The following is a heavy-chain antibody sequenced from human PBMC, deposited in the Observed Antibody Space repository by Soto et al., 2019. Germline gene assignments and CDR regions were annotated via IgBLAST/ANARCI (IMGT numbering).Heavy chain of an antibody. CDR3: ARDSLEYSSPYNWFDP. Sequence: SETLSLTCTVSGGSISSYYWSWIRRPPGKGLEWIGYIYYSGSTNYNPSLKSRVTISVDTSKNQFSLKLSSVTAADTAVYYCARDSLEYSSPYNWFDPWGQGTLVTVSS. J-gene: IGHJ5*02. CDR1: GGSISSYY. D-gene: IGHD6-6*01. V-gene: IGHV4-59*01. CDR2: IYYSGST.